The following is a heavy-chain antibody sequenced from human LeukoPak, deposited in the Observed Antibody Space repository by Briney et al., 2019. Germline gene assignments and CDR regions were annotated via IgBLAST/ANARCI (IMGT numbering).Heavy chain of an antibody. D-gene: IGHD3-22*01. CDR2: ISRNSGSI. CDR1: GFTFDEYA. CDR3: ATVGDSSGYYNPYFAY. V-gene: IGHV3-9*01. Sequence: LGGSLRLSCAASGFTFDEYAMHWVRQAPAKGLEWVSGISRNSGSIGYADSVKGRFTISRDNAKNSLYLQMNSLRAEDTALYYCATVGDSSGYYNPYFAYWRQGTLVTVSS. J-gene: IGHJ4*02.